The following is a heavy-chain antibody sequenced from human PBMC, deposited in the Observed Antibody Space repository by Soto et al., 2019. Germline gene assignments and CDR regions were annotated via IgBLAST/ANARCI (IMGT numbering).Heavy chain of an antibody. CDR2: IYYSGST. CDR1: GGSISSGGYY. V-gene: IGHV4-31*03. J-gene: IGHJ6*02. Sequence: QVQLQESGPGLVKPSQTLSLTCTVSGGSISSGGYYWRWIRQHPGKGLEWIGYIYYSGSTYYNPSLKSRVTISVDTSKNQFSLKLSSVTAADTAVYYCARLAVGYYYGMDVWGQGTTVTVSS. CDR3: ARLAVGYYYGMDV. D-gene: IGHD2-15*01.